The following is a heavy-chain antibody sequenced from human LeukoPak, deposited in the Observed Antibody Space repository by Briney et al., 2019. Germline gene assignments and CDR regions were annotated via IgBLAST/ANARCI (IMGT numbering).Heavy chain of an antibody. CDR2: INHSGST. CDR1: GGSFSGYY. CDR3: ARGRQYYDFWSGYYPLNNWFDP. J-gene: IGHJ5*02. D-gene: IGHD3-3*01. Sequence: SETLSLTCAVYGGSFSGYYWSWLRQPPGKGLEWIGDINHSGSTNYNPSLKSRVTISVDTSKNQFSLKLSSVTAADTAVYYCARGRQYYDFWSGYYPLNNWFDPWGQGTLVTVSS. V-gene: IGHV4-34*01.